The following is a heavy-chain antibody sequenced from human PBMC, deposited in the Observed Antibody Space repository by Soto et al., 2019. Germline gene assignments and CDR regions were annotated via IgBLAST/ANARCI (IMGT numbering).Heavy chain of an antibody. D-gene: IGHD3-10*01. CDR3: AGVGGRGVRYSTLDY. CDR2: IIPIFGTA. J-gene: IGHJ4*02. V-gene: IGHV1-69*13. Sequence: ASVKVSCKASGGTSSSYPISWVRQAPVQGLEWMGWIIPIFGTANYAHNFQGRVTITADESRSTAYMELSSLRSEDAAVYYCAGVGGRGVRYSTLDYWGQGTLVTVSS. CDR1: GGTSSSYP.